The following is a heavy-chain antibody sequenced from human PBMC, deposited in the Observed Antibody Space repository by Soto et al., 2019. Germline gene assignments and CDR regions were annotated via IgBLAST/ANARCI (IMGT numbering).Heavy chain of an antibody. CDR1: GGSFSGYY. CDR2: INHSGST. V-gene: IGHV4-34*01. J-gene: IGHJ6*03. Sequence: SETLSLTCAVYGGSFSGYYWSWIRQPPGKGLEWIGEINHSGSTNYNPSLKSRVTISVDTSKNQFSLKLSSVTAADTAVYYCARGSSSGWEQPDYYYYYMDVWGKGTTVTVSS. D-gene: IGHD6-19*01. CDR3: ARGSSSGWEQPDYYYYYMDV.